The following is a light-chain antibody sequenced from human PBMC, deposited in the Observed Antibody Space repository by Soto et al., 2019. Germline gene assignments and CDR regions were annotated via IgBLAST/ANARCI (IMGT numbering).Light chain of an antibody. CDR2: DAS. CDR1: SSDVGGYNY. V-gene: IGLV2-14*01. CDR3: SSYTPSGFV. Sequence: QSVLTQPASVSGSPGQSITISCTGTSSDVGGYNYVSWFQQHPGKAPKLMIYDASARPSGVSNRFSGSKSGNTASLTISGLQAEDEADYYCSSYTPSGFVFGPGTKVTVL. J-gene: IGLJ1*01.